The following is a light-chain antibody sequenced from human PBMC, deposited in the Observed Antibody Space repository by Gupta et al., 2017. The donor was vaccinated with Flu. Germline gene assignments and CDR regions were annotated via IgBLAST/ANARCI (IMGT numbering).Light chain of an antibody. V-gene: IGKV1-39*01. Sequence: SLETGVPSRFSGSGSGTDFSLSISSLQLDDFATYYCQQTYNIPPWTFGQGTKVEFK. CDR3: QQTYNIPPWT. J-gene: IGKJ1*01.